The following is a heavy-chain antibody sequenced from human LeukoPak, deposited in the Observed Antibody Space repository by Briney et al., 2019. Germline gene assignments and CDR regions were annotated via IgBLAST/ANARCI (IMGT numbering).Heavy chain of an antibody. CDR3: ARDLLW. D-gene: IGHD2-21*01. CDR2: IYPGGTT. V-gene: IGHV4-4*07. CDR1: GGSMSSYY. Sequence: SETLSLTCTVSGGSMSSYYWIWIRQPAGKGLEWIGHIYPGGTTSYNPSLKSRVTMSVDTSKNQFSLRLTSVIAADTAVYYCARDLLWWGQGTLVTVSS. J-gene: IGHJ4*02.